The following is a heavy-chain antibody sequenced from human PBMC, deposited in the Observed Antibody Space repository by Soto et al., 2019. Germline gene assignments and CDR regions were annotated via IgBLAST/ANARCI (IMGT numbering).Heavy chain of an antibody. V-gene: IGHV3-9*01. J-gene: IGHJ4*02. Sequence: EVHLVESGGGLVQPGRSLRLSCVASGFTFDDYAMHWVRQAPGKGLEWVSGISWNSDSSGYADSVKGRFTISRDNAKNSLFLQMNSLIAEDTALYFCAKDTYIMVGGTHIDFWGRGTLVTVSS. CDR3: AKDTYIMVGGTHIDF. CDR2: ISWNSDSS. CDR1: GFTFDDYA. D-gene: IGHD1-26*01.